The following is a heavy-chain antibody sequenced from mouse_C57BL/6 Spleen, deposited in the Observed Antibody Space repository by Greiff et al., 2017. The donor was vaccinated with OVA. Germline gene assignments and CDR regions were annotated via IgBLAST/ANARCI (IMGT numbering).Heavy chain of an antibody. V-gene: IGHV5-6*01. D-gene: IGHD2-12*01. CDR1: GFTFSSYG. CDR3: ARQTTRSFFAY. CDR2: ISSGGSYT. J-gene: IGHJ3*01. Sequence: EVQLVESGGDLVKPGGSLKLSCAASGFTFSSYGMSWVRQTPDKRLEWVATISSGGSYTYYPDSVKGRFTISRDNAKNTLYLQMSSLKSEDTAMYYCARQTTRSFFAYWGQGTLVTVSA.